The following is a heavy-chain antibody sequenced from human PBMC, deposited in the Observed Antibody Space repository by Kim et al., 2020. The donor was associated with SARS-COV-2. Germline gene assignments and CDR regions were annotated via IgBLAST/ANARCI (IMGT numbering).Heavy chain of an antibody. CDR3: ASRRELDLGEAFDI. CDR1: GGSISSSSYY. Sequence: SETLSLTCTVSGGSISSSSYYWGWIRQPPGKGLEWIGSIYYSGSTYYNPSLKSRVTISVDTSKNQFSLKLSSVTAADTAVYYCASRRELDLGEAFDIWGQGTMVTVSS. CDR2: IYYSGST. J-gene: IGHJ3*02. V-gene: IGHV4-39*01. D-gene: IGHD1-1*01.